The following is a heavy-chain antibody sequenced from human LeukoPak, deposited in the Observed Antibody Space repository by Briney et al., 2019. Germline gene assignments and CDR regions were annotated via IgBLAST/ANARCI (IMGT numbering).Heavy chain of an antibody. D-gene: IGHD4-17*01. V-gene: IGHV3-23*01. CDR3: AKGGTVTTKNFDY. CDR1: GFTFSSYA. CDR2: ISGSGGST. Sequence: GGSLRLSCAASGFTFSSYAMSWVRQAPGKGLEWVSAISGSGGSTYYADSVKGRFTIFRDNSKNTLYLQMNSLRAEDTAVYYCAKGGTVTTKNFDYWGQGTLVTVSS. J-gene: IGHJ4*02.